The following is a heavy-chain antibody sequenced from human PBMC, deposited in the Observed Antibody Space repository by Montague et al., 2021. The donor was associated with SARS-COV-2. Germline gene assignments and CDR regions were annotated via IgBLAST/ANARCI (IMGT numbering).Heavy chain of an antibody. CDR1: GGSISSYY. V-gene: IGHV4-59*01. CDR2: IYYSGST. J-gene: IGHJ3*02. D-gene: IGHD3-22*01. Sequence: SETLSLTCTVSGGSISSYYWSWIRQPPGKGLEWIGYIYYSGSTNXNPSLKSRVTISVDTSKNQFSLKLSSVTAADTAVYYCARGGYYDYAFDIWGQGTMDTVSS. CDR3: ARGGYYDYAFDI.